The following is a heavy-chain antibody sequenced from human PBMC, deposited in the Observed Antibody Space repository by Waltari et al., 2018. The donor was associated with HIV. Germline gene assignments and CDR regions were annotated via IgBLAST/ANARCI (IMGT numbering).Heavy chain of an antibody. J-gene: IGHJ4*02. Sequence: QVQLVESGGGVVQPGRSLRLSCATSGFTLSSYGMHWVRQDTGKGLEVVTVIWYDGGKKYYADSVKGRFTIARDNSKNTLYLQMNSLRIEDTAVYYCARKYSSSWGAPFDYWGQGTLVTVSS. CDR3: ARKYSSSWGAPFDY. D-gene: IGHD6-13*01. V-gene: IGHV3-33*01. CDR2: IWYDGGKK. CDR1: GFTLSSYG.